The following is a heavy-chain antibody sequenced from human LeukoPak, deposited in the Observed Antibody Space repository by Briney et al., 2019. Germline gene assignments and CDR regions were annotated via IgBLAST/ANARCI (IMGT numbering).Heavy chain of an antibody. V-gene: IGHV1-18*01. Sequence: ASVKVSCKASGYTFTSYGISWVRQAPGQGLEWMGWISAYNGNTNYAQKLQGRVTMTTDTSTSTAYMELRSLRSDDTAAYYCARDRTMVRGGDKGDAFDIWGQGTMVTVSS. J-gene: IGHJ3*02. CDR2: ISAYNGNT. D-gene: IGHD3-10*01. CDR3: ARDRTMVRGGDKGDAFDI. CDR1: GYTFTSYG.